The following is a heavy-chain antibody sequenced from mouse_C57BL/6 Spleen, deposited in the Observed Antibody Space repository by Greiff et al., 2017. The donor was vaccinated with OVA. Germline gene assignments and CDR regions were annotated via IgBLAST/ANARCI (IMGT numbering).Heavy chain of an antibody. CDR2: IDPETGGT. Sequence: QVQLQQSGAELVRPGASVTLSCKASGYTFTDYEMHWVKQTPVHGLEWIGAIDPETGGTAYNQKFKGKAILTADKSSSTAYMELRSLTSEDSAVYYGKPYDGLYYFDYWGQGTTLTVSS. J-gene: IGHJ2*01. D-gene: IGHD2-3*01. CDR3: KPYDGLYYFDY. CDR1: GYTFTDYE. V-gene: IGHV1-15*01.